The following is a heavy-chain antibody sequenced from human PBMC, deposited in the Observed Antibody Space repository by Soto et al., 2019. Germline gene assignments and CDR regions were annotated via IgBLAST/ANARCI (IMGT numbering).Heavy chain of an antibody. D-gene: IGHD3-22*01. J-gene: IGHJ2*01. V-gene: IGHV1-69*12. Sequence: QVQLVQSGAEVKKPGSSVKVSCKASGGTFSSYAISWVRQAPGQGLEWMGGIIPIFGTANYAQKFQGRVTITADESASTAYMELSSLRSEDTAVYYCARDAVVGDSSGYYYVGLSWYFDLWGRGTLVTVSS. CDR3: ARDAVVGDSSGYYYVGLSWYFDL. CDR2: IIPIFGTA. CDR1: GGTFSSYA.